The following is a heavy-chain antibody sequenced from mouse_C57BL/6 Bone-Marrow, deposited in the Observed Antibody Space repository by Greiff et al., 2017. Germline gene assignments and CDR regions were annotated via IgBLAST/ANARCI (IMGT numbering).Heavy chain of an antibody. CDR3: ASEGGTNARDY. J-gene: IGHJ4*01. CDR2: IYPGSGST. V-gene: IGHV1-55*01. Sequence: QVQLQQPGAELVKPGASVKMSCKASGYTFTSYWINWVKQRPGQGLEWIGNIYPGSGSTNYNEKFKSKATLTVDTTSNTAYMQLSSQTSEDSAVDYCASEGGTNARDYWCQGTSVTVSS. CDR1: GYTFTSYW.